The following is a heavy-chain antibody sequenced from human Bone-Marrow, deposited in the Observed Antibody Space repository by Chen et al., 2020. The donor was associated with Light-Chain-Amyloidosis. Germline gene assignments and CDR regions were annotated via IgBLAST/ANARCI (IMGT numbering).Heavy chain of an antibody. CDR3: ARDPPGGRSPLDY. CDR2: INPKSGGT. D-gene: IGHD1-26*01. V-gene: IGHV1-2*02. CDR1: GYTFSDYY. J-gene: IGHJ4*02. Sequence: QVQLVQSGAEVKKPGASVKVSCQASGYTFSDYYMHWVRQAPGQGLEWMGWINPKSGGTNYAQKFQGRVTMTRDTSITTAYMELSGLRSDDTAVYYCARDPPGGRSPLDYWSQGTLVTVSS.